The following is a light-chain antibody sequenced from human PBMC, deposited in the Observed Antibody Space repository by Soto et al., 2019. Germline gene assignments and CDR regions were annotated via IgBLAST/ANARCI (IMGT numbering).Light chain of an antibody. V-gene: IGKV1-9*01. CDR3: QQLNSYPIT. Sequence: DIQLTQSPSFLSASVGDRVTSTCRASQGITSYLAWYQQKPGKAPKLLIYTASTLQGGVPSRFSGSGSGTESTLPISSLQPEDFATYYCQQLNSYPITFGQGTRLEIK. J-gene: IGKJ5*01. CDR1: QGITSY. CDR2: TAS.